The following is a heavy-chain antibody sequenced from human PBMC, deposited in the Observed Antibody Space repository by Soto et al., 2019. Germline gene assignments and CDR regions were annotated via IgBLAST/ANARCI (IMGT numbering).Heavy chain of an antibody. V-gene: IGHV3-23*01. CDR2: ISGSGSST. CDR3: AKPSPGDYDWYFDL. J-gene: IGHJ2*01. Sequence: GGSLRLSCAASGFTFSSYAMSWVRQAPGKGLEWVSAISGSGSSTYYADTVKGRFTISRDNFKNTLYLQMNSLRAEATDVYYCAKPSPGDYDWYFDLWGRGTLVTVSS. CDR1: GFTFSSYA. D-gene: IGHD4-17*01.